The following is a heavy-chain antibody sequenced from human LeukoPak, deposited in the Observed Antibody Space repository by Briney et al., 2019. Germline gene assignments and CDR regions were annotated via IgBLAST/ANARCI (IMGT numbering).Heavy chain of an antibody. CDR3: ARAAVLWFGAPTRFDP. D-gene: IGHD3-10*01. CDR2: INHSGST. Sequence: SETLSLTCTVYGGSFSTYYWSWIRQPPGKGLEWIGEINHSGSTNYNPSLKSRITISVGTSKNQFSLKLSSVTAADTAVYYCARAAVLWFGAPTRFDPWGRGNLVTVSS. V-gene: IGHV4-34*01. CDR1: GGSFSTYY. J-gene: IGHJ5*02.